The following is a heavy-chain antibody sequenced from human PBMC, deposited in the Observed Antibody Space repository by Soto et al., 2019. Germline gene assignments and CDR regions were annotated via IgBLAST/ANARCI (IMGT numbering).Heavy chain of an antibody. Sequence: QVQLVQSGAEVKKPETSVKVSCKTSGYTFAAYYIHWIRQAPGQGLEWMGWINPTSGGTVYAQNFQDRVTMTRDTSISTAYMELRRLNPDDTAVYYCARDPDYGDYWGYFFDSWGQGTPVTVSS. CDR2: INPTSGGT. V-gene: IGHV1-2*02. CDR1: GYTFAAYY. D-gene: IGHD4-17*01. CDR3: ARDPDYGDYWGYFFDS. J-gene: IGHJ4*02.